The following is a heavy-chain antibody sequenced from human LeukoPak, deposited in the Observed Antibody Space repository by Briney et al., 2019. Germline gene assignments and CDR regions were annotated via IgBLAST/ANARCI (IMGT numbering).Heavy chain of an antibody. V-gene: IGHV3-30-3*01. D-gene: IGHD2-2*01. CDR2: ISFDGNNK. J-gene: IGHJ4*02. CDR3: ARKYCSSTSCLFDY. CDR1: GFTFSSYA. Sequence: PGGSLRLSCAASGFTFSSYAIHWVRQGPGKGLEWVAVISFDGNNKYYADSVKGRFTISRDNARNSLYLQMNSLRAEDTAVYYCARKYCSSTSCLFDYWGQGTLVTVSS.